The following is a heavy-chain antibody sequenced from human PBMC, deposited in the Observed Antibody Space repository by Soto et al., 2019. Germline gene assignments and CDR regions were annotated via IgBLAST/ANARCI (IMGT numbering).Heavy chain of an antibody. CDR2: IVVGSGNT. CDR3: AAERNYDSSGYYDY. V-gene: IGHV1-58*01. J-gene: IGHJ4*02. CDR1: GFTFTSSA. D-gene: IGHD3-22*01. Sequence: SVKFSCKASGFTFTSSAVQWVRQARGQRLEWIGWIVVGSGNTNYAQKFQERVTITRDMSTSTAYMELSSLRSEDTAVYYCAAERNYDSSGYYDYWGQGTLVTVSS.